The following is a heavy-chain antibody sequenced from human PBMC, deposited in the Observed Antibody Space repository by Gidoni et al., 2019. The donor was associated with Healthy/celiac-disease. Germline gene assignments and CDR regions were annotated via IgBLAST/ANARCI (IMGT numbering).Heavy chain of an antibody. CDR2: INPRGGST. D-gene: IGHD3-16*01. V-gene: IGHV1-46*03. Sequence: QVQLVQSGAEVKKPGASVKVSCKASGYTFTSYYMHWVRQAPGQGLEWMGIINPRGGSTSYAQKFQGRVTMTRDTSTITVYMERSSRRSEDTAVYYCARATDYVGGGFDYWGQGTLVTVSS. J-gene: IGHJ4*02. CDR1: GYTFTSYY. CDR3: ARATDYVGGGFDY.